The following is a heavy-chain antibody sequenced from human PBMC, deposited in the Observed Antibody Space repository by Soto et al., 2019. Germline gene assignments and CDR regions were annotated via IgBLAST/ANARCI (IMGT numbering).Heavy chain of an antibody. D-gene: IGHD2-15*01. CDR1: GYSFTSYG. CDR2: ITTYNGNT. CDR3: ARFSGGVYNTYYFYYGMDV. J-gene: IGHJ6*02. V-gene: IGHV1-18*04. Sequence: AAVKVSCKASGYSFTSYGISWVRQAPGQGLDWMGWITTYNGNTKYAQDLQGRVTMTTDTSTSTAYMELRSLRSDDTAVYYCARFSGGVYNTYYFYYGMDVWGQGTTVTVSS.